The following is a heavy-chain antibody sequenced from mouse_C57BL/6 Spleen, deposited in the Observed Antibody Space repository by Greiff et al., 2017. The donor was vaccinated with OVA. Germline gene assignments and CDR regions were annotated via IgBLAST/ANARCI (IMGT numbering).Heavy chain of an antibody. CDR2: INPNNGGT. Sequence: VQLQQSGPELVKPGASVKIPCKASGYTFTDYNMDWVKQSPGKSLEWIGDINPNNGGTIYNQKFKGKATLTVDKSSSTAYMELRSLTSEDTAVYDCARGDYCGSNLYAMDYWGQGTSVTVSA. V-gene: IGHV1-18*01. D-gene: IGHD1-1*01. J-gene: IGHJ4*01. CDR1: GYTFTDYN. CDR3: ARGDYCGSNLYAMDY.